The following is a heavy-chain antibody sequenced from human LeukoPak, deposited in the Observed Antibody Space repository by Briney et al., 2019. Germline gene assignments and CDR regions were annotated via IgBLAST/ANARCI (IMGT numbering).Heavy chain of an antibody. D-gene: IGHD3-10*01. CDR1: GFTFSSFG. V-gene: IGHV3-30*18. J-gene: IGHJ4*02. CDR3: AKMYYTSGSLFDY. CDR2: ISYDGSNK. Sequence: GRSLRLSCAASGFTFSSFGMLWVRQAPGKGLEWVAVISYDGSNKYHADSVKGRFTISRDNSKNTLFLQMNSLRAEDTAVYYCAKMYYTSGSLFDYWGQGTLVTVSS.